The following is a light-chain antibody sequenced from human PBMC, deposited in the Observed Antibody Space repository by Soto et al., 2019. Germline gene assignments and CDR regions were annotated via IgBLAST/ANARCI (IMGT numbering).Light chain of an antibody. CDR1: SSDVGGYNY. CDR3: SSYKSSSTPIYV. Sequence: QSVLTQPASVSGSPGQSITISCTGTSSDVGGYNYVSWYQQHPGKAPKLMIYDVSNRPSGVSNRFSGSKSGNTASLTISGLQAEDDAVYYSSSYKSSSTPIYVFVTGADVT. J-gene: IGLJ1*01. CDR2: DVS. V-gene: IGLV2-14*01.